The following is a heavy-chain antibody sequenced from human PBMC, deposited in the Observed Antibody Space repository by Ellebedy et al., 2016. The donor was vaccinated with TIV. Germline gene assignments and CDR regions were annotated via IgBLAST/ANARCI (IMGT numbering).Heavy chain of an antibody. CDR2: IKSKTDGGTT. V-gene: IGHV3-15*01. CDR3: TTGPRGYSKNPPVY. Sequence: GGSLRLXCAASGFTFSNAWMSWVRQAPGKGLEWVGRIKSKTDGGTTDYAAPVKGRFTISRDDSKNTLYLQMNSLKTEDTAVYYCTTGPRGYSKNPPVYWGQGTLVTVSS. CDR1: GFTFSNAW. J-gene: IGHJ4*02. D-gene: IGHD6-13*01.